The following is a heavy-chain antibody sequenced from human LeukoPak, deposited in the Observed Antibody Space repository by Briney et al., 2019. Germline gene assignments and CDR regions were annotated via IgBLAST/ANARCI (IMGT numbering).Heavy chain of an antibody. CDR3: ARDRGWGLSLAY. Sequence: PSETLSLTCTVSGGSISSYYWSWIRQPPGKGLEWIGYIYYSGSTNYNPSLKSRVTISVDTSKNQFSLKLSSVTAADTVVYYCARDRGWGLSLAYWGQGALVTVSS. J-gene: IGHJ4*02. V-gene: IGHV4-59*12. CDR2: IYYSGST. CDR1: GGSISSYY. D-gene: IGHD3-16*02.